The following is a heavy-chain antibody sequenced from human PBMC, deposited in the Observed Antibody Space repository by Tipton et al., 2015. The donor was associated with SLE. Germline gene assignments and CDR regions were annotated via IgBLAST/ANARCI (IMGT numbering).Heavy chain of an antibody. J-gene: IGHJ5*02. CDR1: GGSFSSYY. D-gene: IGHD3-10*01. CDR3: ASPHYYGSGSYSHNWFDP. Sequence: TLSLTCAVYGGSFSSYYWGWIRQPPGKGLEWIGSIYYSGSTYYNPSLKSRVTISVDTSKNQFSLKLSSVTAADTAVYYCASPHYYGSGSYSHNWFDPWGQGTLVTVSS. CDR2: IYYSGST. V-gene: IGHV4-39*07.